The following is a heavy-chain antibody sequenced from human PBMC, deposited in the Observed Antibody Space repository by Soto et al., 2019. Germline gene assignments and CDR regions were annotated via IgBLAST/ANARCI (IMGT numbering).Heavy chain of an antibody. D-gene: IGHD6-19*01. CDR1: GGSISSYY. Sequence: SETLSLTCTVSGGSISSYYWSWIRQPPGKGLEWIGYIYYSGSTNYNPSLKSRVTISVDTSKNQFSLKLSSVTAADTAVYYCARDGSGQWMDYWGQGTLVTVSS. V-gene: IGHV4-59*01. CDR2: IYYSGST. CDR3: ARDGSGQWMDY. J-gene: IGHJ4*02.